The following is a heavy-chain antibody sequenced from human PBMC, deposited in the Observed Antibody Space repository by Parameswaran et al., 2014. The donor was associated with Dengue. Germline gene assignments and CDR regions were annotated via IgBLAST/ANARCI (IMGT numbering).Heavy chain of an antibody. J-gene: IGHJ1*01. D-gene: IGHD3-22*01. CDR3: ASFPPYDSSGYYEAEYFQH. CDR2: IYYSGST. Sequence: RWIRQPPGKGLEWIGYIYYSGSTYYNPSLKSRVTISVDTSKNQFSLKLSSVTAADTAVYYCASFPPYDSSGYYEAEYFQHWGQGTLVTVSS. V-gene: IGHV4-30-4*01.